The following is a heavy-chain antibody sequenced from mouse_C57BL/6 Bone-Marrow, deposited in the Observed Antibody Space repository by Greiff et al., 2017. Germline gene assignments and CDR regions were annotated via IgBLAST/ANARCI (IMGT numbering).Heavy chain of an antibody. V-gene: IGHV6-3*01. D-gene: IGHD1-1*02. J-gene: IGHJ3*01. CDR1: GFTFSNYW. Sequence: EVQLQESGGGLVQPGGSMKLSCVASGFTFSNYWMNWVRQSPEKGLEWVAQIRLKSDNYATHYAESVKGWFTISRDDSKSSVYLQMNNLRAEDTGIYYCTALWGAYWGQGTLVTVSA. CDR3: TALWGAY. CDR2: IRLKSDNYAT.